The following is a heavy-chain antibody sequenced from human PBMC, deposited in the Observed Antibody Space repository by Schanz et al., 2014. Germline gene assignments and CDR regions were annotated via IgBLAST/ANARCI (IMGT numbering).Heavy chain of an antibody. CDR3: AGAVATIRADSFDI. CDR1: GFIFSNSW. D-gene: IGHD5-12*01. V-gene: IGHV3-7*01. Sequence: EVQLVESGGGLVQPGGSLRLSCAASGFIFSNSWMSWVRQAPGKGLEWVANIKQDGSEKYYVDSVKGRFTISRDNAKNSLYLQMNSLRAEDTAVYYCAGAVATIRADSFDIWGQGTMXAVSS. CDR2: IKQDGSEK. J-gene: IGHJ3*02.